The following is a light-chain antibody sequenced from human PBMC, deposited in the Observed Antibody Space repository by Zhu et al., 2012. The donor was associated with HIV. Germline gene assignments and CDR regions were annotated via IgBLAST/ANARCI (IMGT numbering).Light chain of an antibody. V-gene: IGKV3-11*01. CDR2: DAS. J-gene: IGKJ1*01. CDR1: QSVSSY. CDR3: QHRDTWPPWT. Sequence: EIVLTQSPATLSLSPGEKVTLSCRASQSVSSYLAWYQQKPDQAPRLLIYDASNRATGIPARFSGSGSGTDFTLTISSLQPEDFAAYYCQHRDTWPPWTFGQGTRVE.